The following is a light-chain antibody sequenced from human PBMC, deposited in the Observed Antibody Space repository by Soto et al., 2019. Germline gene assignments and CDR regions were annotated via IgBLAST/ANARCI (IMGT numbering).Light chain of an antibody. CDR2: TAG. Sequence: QPVLAEPLSASASPGQRVTISCSGGSSNIGSNTVAWYQHLPGTAPPRLIFTAGQRPSGVPGRFSGSKSGTSASLAISGLQSEDEGDYYCSAWDNSLNGYVFGSGTKLTVL. CDR3: SAWDNSLNGYV. CDR1: SSNIGSNT. J-gene: IGLJ1*01. V-gene: IGLV1-44*01.